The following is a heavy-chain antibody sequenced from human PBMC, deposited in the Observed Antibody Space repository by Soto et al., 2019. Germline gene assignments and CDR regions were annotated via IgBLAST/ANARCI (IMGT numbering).Heavy chain of an antibody. Sequence: QVQLQESGPGLVKPSQTLSLTCTVSGGSISSGGYYWSWIRQHPGKGLEWIGYIYYSGSTYDNPYLKPRVTISVDTSKNQSTLKLCSVTAADTAVYYCACGGGSYVYYFAYWGQGTLVTVSS. CDR2: IYYSGST. V-gene: IGHV4-31*03. J-gene: IGHJ4*02. CDR1: GGSISSGGYY. CDR3: ACGGGSYVYYFAY. D-gene: IGHD1-26*01.